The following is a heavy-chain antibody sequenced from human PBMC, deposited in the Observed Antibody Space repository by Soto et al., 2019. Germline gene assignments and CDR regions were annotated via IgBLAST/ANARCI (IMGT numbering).Heavy chain of an antibody. D-gene: IGHD5-18*01. V-gene: IGHV4-59*01. CDR3: ARVKRGYSYGSIIDF. Sequence: SETLSLTCTVSGGSISSYYWSWIRQPPGKGLEYIGYIFYSGSTNYNPSLKSRVAISVDTSRNQFALKLRSVTAADTATYYCARVKRGYSYGSIIDFWGRGTLVTVSS. CDR2: IFYSGST. J-gene: IGHJ4*01. CDR1: GGSISSYY.